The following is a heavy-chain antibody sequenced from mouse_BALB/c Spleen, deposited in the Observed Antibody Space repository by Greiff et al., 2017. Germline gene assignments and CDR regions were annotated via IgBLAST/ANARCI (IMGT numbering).Heavy chain of an antibody. CDR2: ILPGGGST. V-gene: IGHV1-9*01. J-gene: IGHJ3*01. CDR3: ANWDEGFAY. Sequence: QVQLQQSGAELMKPGASVKISCKATGYTFSSYWIEWVKQRPGHGLEWIGEILPGGGSTNYNEKFKGKATFTADTSSNTAYMQLSSLTSEDSAVYYCANWDEGFAYWGQGTLVTVSA. D-gene: IGHD4-1*01. CDR1: GYTFSSYW.